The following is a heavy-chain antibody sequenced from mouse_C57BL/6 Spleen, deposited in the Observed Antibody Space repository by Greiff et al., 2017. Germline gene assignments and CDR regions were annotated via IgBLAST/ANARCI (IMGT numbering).Heavy chain of an antibody. Sequence: QVQLQQSGAELVRPGASVTLSCKASGYTFTDYEMHWVKQTPVHGLEWIGAIDPETGGTAYNQKFKGKAILTADKSSSTAYMELRSLTSEDSAVYYCTRDYGSRWYFDVWGTGTTVTVSS. J-gene: IGHJ1*03. V-gene: IGHV1-15*01. CDR2: IDPETGGT. CDR1: GYTFTDYE. CDR3: TRDYGSRWYFDV. D-gene: IGHD1-1*01.